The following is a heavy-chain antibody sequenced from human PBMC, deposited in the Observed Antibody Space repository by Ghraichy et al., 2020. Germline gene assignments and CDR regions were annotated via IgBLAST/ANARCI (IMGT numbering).Heavy chain of an antibody. CDR1: GFSFRNYN. V-gene: IGHV3-21*01. D-gene: IGHD2-2*01. CDR3: ARDPSSFDVNFYDAMDV. CDR2: ISGSGKSV. Sequence: GGSLNISCAASGFSFRNYNMNWVRQAPGKGLEWVSSISGSGKSVYYGESVKGRFTISRDNANNSLYLQMDSLRAEDTAVYFCARDPSSFDVNFYDAMDVWGQGATVTVSS. J-gene: IGHJ6*02.